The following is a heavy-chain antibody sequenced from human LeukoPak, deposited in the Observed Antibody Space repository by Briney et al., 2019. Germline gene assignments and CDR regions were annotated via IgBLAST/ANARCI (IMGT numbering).Heavy chain of an antibody. CDR1: GGSISSSSYY. V-gene: IGHV4-39*01. Sequence: SETLSVTCTVSGGSISSSSYYWGWIRQPPGKGLEWIGSIYYSGSTYYNPSLKSRVTISVDTSKNQFSLKLSSVTAADTAVYYCARTYGSGSYYISYWGQGTLVTVSS. J-gene: IGHJ4*02. CDR2: IYYSGST. CDR3: ARTYGSGSYYISY. D-gene: IGHD3-10*01.